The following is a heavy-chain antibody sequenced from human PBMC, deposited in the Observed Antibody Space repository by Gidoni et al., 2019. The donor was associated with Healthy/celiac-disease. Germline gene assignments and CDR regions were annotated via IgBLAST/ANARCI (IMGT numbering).Heavy chain of an antibody. D-gene: IGHD5-18*01. CDR2: IYPGDSDT. CDR3: ARQNLLDTAMVPFDY. J-gene: IGHJ4*02. CDR1: GYSFTSYW. Sequence: EVQLVQSGAEVKKPGESLKISCKGSGYSFTSYWIGWVRQMPGKGLEWMGIIYPGDSDTRYSPSFQGQVTISADKSISTAYLQWSSLKASDTAMYYCARQNLLDTAMVPFDYWGQGTLVTVSS. V-gene: IGHV5-51*01.